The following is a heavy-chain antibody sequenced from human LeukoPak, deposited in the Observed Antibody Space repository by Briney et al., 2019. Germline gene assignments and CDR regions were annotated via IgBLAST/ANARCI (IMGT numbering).Heavy chain of an antibody. J-gene: IGHJ5*02. CDR1: GYTFTSYY. CDR2: INPSGGST. CDR3: ARDLYYYDSSGYYPGA. Sequence: ASVKVSCKASGYTFTSYYMHWVRQAPGQGLEWMGIINPSGGSTSYAQKFQGRVTMTRDTSTSTVYMELSSLGSEDTAVYYCARDLYYYDSSGYYPGAWGQGTLVTVSS. V-gene: IGHV1-46*01. D-gene: IGHD3-22*01.